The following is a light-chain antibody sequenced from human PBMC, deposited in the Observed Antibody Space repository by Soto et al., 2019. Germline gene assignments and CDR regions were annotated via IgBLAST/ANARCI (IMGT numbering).Light chain of an antibody. CDR3: QQYNDNWT. CDR2: KSS. CDR1: QSISSW. V-gene: IGKV1-5*03. Sequence: DIQMTQSPSTLSASVGDRVTITCRASQSISSWLAWYQQKPGKAPKLLIYKSSTLQSGVPSRFSGSGSWTEFTLAISSLQPDDSATYYCQQYNDNWTFGQGTNVEIK. J-gene: IGKJ1*01.